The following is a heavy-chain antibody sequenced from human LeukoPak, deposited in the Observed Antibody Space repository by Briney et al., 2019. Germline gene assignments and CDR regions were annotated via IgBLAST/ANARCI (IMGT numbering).Heavy chain of an antibody. V-gene: IGHV4-39*01. CDR1: SDSISNSAYH. CDR2: IYYSRGT. Sequence: SETLSPTCAVSSDSISNSAYHWGWIRQPPGRGLEWIGTIYYSRGTYYNPSLKSRVTISVDTSKNQFSLKLSSVTAADTAVYYCAKGVLVVPLNWIDPWGQGILVTVSS. J-gene: IGHJ5*02. CDR3: AKGVLVVPLNWIDP. D-gene: IGHD2-8*02.